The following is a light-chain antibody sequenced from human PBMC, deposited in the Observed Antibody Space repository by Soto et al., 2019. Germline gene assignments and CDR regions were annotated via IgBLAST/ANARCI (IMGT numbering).Light chain of an antibody. J-gene: IGKJ2*01. CDR2: KVS. Sequence: DVVMTQSPLSLPVTLGQPASISCRSSQSLAYSDGNTYLNWFQQRLGQSPRRLIYKVSNRDSGVPDRFTGSGSGTDFTLNISRVEAEDVGVYYCMQGTHWPPYTCGQGTKLEIK. V-gene: IGKV2-30*01. CDR3: MQGTHWPPYT. CDR1: QSLAYSDGNTY.